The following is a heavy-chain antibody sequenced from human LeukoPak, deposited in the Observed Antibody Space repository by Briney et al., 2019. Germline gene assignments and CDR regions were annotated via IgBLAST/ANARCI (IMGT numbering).Heavy chain of an antibody. J-gene: IGHJ4*02. CDR1: GFTFSSYA. CDR2: ISGSGGST. Sequence: PGGSLRLSCAASGFTFSSYAMSWVRQAPGKGLEWVSAISGSGGSTYYADSVKGRFTISRDNSKNTLYLQMNSLRAEDTAVYYCAKMEYYYDSSGSNDYWGQGTLVTVSS. D-gene: IGHD3-22*01. V-gene: IGHV3-23*01. CDR3: AKMEYYYDSSGSNDY.